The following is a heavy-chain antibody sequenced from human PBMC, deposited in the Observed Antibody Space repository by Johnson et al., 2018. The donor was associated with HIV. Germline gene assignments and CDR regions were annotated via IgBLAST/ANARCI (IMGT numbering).Heavy chain of an antibody. CDR3: ATYNCWSSYAFDI. CDR1: GLSFSNFG. J-gene: IGHJ3*02. CDR2: ISYDGSNK. V-gene: IGHV3-30*03. Sequence: QVQLVESGGGVVQPGKSVTLSCVGSGLSFSNFGIHWVRQAPGKGPAWVAVISYDGSNKFYVDSVRGRFTISRDNSKRKLYLQMDRLTAEDTAVYYCATYNCWSSYAFDIWGQGTTVTVSS. D-gene: IGHD3-3*01.